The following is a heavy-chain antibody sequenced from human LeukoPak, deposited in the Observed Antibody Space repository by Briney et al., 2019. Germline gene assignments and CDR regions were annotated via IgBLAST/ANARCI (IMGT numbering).Heavy chain of an antibody. J-gene: IGHJ5*02. D-gene: IGHD3-22*01. V-gene: IGHV1-2*02. Sequence: ASVKVSCKASGYTFTGYYMHWVRQAPGQGLEWMGWINPSSGGTNYAQKFQGRVTMTRDTSISTAYMELSRLRSDDTAVYYCARVLKSGYYYAGWFDPWGQGTLVTVSS. CDR3: ARVLKSGYYYAGWFDP. CDR1: GYTFTGYY. CDR2: INPSSGGT.